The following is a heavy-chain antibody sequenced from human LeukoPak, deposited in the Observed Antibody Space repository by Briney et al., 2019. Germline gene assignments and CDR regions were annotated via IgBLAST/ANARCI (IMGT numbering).Heavy chain of an antibody. CDR1: GFTFDDYA. V-gene: IGHV3-9*01. CDR2: ISWNSGSI. J-gene: IGHJ6*02. D-gene: IGHD3-16*01. CDR3: AKGSYVSYYYYGMDV. Sequence: PGRSLRLSCAASGFTFDDYAMHWVRQAPGKGLEWVSGISWNSGSIGYADSVKGRFTIPRGNAKNSLYLQMNSLRAEDTALYYCAKGSYVSYYYYGMDVWGQGTTVTVSS.